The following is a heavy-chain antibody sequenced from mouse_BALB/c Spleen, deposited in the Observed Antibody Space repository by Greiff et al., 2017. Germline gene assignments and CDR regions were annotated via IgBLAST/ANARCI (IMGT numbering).Heavy chain of an antibody. J-gene: IGHJ4*01. Sequence: QVQLKQSGPGLVQPSQSLSITCTVSGFSLTSYGVHWVRQSPGKGLEWLGVIWSGGSTDYNAAFISRLSISKDNSKSQVFFKMNSLQANDTAIYYCARDYYGSGGYYYAMDYWGQGTSVTVSS. V-gene: IGHV2-2*02. CDR2: IWSGGST. CDR1: GFSLTSYG. D-gene: IGHD1-1*01. CDR3: ARDYYGSGGYYYAMDY.